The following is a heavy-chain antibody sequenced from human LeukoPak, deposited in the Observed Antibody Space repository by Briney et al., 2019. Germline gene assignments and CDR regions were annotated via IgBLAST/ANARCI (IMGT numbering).Heavy chain of an antibody. CDR3: ARENVDYDFWSGYPNWFDP. Sequence: GGSLRLSCAVSGFTFTSYWMSWVRQAPGKGLEGVANIRQDGSEKYYVDSVKGRFSISRDNAKKSLYLQMNSLRADDTAVYYCARENVDYDFWSGYPNWFDPWGQGTLVTVSS. J-gene: IGHJ5*02. CDR2: IRQDGSEK. D-gene: IGHD3-3*01. CDR1: GFTFTSYW. V-gene: IGHV3-7*05.